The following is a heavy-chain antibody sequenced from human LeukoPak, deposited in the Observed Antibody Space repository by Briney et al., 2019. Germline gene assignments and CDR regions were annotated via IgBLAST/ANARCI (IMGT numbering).Heavy chain of an antibody. Sequence: SETLSLTCAVYGGSFSGYYWSWIRQPPGKGLEWIGEINHSGSTNYNPSLKSRVTISVDTSKNQFSLKLSPVTAADTAVYYCARRSQLEYYDFWSGYLFDIWGQGTMVTVSS. CDR2: INHSGST. J-gene: IGHJ3*02. V-gene: IGHV4-34*01. CDR3: ARRSQLEYYDFWSGYLFDI. CDR1: GGSFSGYY. D-gene: IGHD3-3*01.